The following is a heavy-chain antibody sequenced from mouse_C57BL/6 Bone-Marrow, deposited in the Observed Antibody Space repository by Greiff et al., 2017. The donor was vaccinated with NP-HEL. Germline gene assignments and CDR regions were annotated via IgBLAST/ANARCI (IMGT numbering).Heavy chain of an antibody. CDR3: AKSGIYDGHYGDWYFDV. V-gene: IGHV1-39*01. J-gene: IGHJ1*03. Sequence: EVQLVESGPELVKPGASVKISCKASGYSFTDYNMNWVKQSNGKSLEWIGVINPNYGTTSYNQKFKGKATLTVDQSSSTAYMQLNSLTSEDSAVYYCAKSGIYDGHYGDWYFDVWGTGTTVTVSS. CDR1: GYSFTDYN. D-gene: IGHD2-3*01. CDR2: INPNYGTT.